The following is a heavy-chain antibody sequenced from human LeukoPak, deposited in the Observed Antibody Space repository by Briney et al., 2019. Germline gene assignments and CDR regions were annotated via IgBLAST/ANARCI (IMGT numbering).Heavy chain of an antibody. CDR1: GYTSTSYG. Sequence: ASVKVSCKASGYTSTSYGISWVRQAPGQGLEWMGWISAYNGNTNYAQKLQGRVTMTTDTSTSTAYMELRSLRSDDTAVYYCARDDYYDSSGYLNPWGQGTLVTVSS. J-gene: IGHJ5*02. CDR2: ISAYNGNT. CDR3: ARDDYYDSSGYLNP. V-gene: IGHV1-18*01. D-gene: IGHD3-22*01.